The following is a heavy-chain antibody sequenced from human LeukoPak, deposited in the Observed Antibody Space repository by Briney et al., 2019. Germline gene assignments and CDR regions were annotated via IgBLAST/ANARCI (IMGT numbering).Heavy chain of an antibody. D-gene: IGHD3-10*01. CDR3: AKEGTPQVSTWYDL. J-gene: IGHJ5*02. CDR2: ISYEGGTQ. V-gene: IGHV3-30*18. CDR1: GVTLSPYG. Sequence: GMTLRLSCAASGVTLSPYGMHWVRQAPGKGLEWVAVISYEGGTQHYADSVKGRFIISRDNPRNTLYLQMNILRTEDTAVYYCAKEGTPQVSTWYDLWGQGTQVIVSS.